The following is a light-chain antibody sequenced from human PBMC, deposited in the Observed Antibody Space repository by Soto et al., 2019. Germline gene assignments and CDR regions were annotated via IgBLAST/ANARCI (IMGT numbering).Light chain of an antibody. V-gene: IGKV3-20*01. CDR2: GAS. CDR1: QSVSSSY. J-gene: IGKJ1*01. Sequence: EIVLTQSPGTLSLSPGERATLSYRASQSVSSSYLAWYQQKPGQAPRLLIYGASSRATGIPDRFSGSGSGTDFTLPISRLEPEDFAVYYCQQYGSSPWTFGQGTKVDI. CDR3: QQYGSSPWT.